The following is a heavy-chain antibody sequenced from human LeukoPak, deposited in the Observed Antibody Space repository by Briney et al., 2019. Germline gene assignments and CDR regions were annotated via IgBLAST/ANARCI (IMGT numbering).Heavy chain of an antibody. D-gene: IGHD4-17*01. J-gene: IGHJ4*02. CDR3: VRDHLYGFDY. CDR1: GFTFSAYS. CDR2: TSRSSGAI. V-gene: IGHV3-48*04. Sequence: SGGSLRLSCAASGFTFSAYSMNWVRQAPGKGLEWISHTSRSSGAIFYADSVKGRFTISGDNAKSSLYLQMNGLRAEDTAVYYCVRDHLYGFDYWGQGTLVTVSS.